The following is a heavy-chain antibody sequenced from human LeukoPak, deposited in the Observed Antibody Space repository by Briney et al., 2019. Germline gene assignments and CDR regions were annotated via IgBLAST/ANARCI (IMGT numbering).Heavy chain of an antibody. CDR2: I. CDR3: ARGSGSRIDF. V-gene: IGHV3-48*02. J-gene: IGHJ4*02. Sequence: GGSLRLSCADSRFSFSSYGMNWVRQAPGKGLQWVSYIYYADSVKGRFTISRDNAESSLYLQMNSLRHEDTAVYYCARGSGSRIDFWGQGTLVTVPS. D-gene: IGHD1-26*01. CDR1: RFSFSSYG.